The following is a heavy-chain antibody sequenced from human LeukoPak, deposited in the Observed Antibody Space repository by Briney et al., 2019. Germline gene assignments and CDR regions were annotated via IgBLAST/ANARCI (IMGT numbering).Heavy chain of an antibody. V-gene: IGHV3-23*01. Sequence: PGGSLRLSCAASGLTFSSYAMSWVRQAPGKGLEWVSAISGSGGSTYYADSVKGRFTISRDNSKNTLYLQMNSLRAEDTAVYYCARGVEAAGTFNYWGQGTLVTVSS. D-gene: IGHD6-13*01. CDR1: GLTFSSYA. J-gene: IGHJ4*02. CDR3: ARGVEAAGTFNY. CDR2: ISGSGGST.